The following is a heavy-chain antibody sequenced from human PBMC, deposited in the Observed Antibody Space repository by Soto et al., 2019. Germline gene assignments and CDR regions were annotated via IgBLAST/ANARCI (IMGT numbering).Heavy chain of an antibody. J-gene: IGHJ5*02. CDR3: GRAYRPIRPAHIATGIRSNWFDP. CDR1: GYTFTSYA. CDR2: INAGNGNT. V-gene: IGHV1-3*01. Sequence: ASVKVSCKASGYTFTSYAMHWVRQAPGQRLEWMGWINAGNGNTKYSQKFQGIVTITRDTSASTAYMELSSLRSEGTAVYYCGRAYRPIRPAHIATGIRSNWFDPRGQGTLVTVSS. D-gene: IGHD5-12*01.